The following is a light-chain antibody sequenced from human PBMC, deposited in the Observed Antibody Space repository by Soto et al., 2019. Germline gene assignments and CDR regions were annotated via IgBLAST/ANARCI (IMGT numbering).Light chain of an antibody. CDR1: QTINNNL. V-gene: IGKV3-20*01. CDR2: GAS. CDR3: QHHGDLIV. J-gene: IGKJ4*01. Sequence: IILTQSPGTLSLSPGERVTLSCKASQTINNNLVACYQQRPGRAPRLLVYGASARATGIPDRFRSSGAGTVFNLTISRLDPEDFAVYYCQHHGDLIVFGGGTKV.